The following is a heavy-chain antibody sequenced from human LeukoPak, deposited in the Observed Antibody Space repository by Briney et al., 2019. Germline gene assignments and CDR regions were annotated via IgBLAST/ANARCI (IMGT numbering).Heavy chain of an antibody. CDR3: AKDKPRYSSSWYVRFDP. J-gene: IGHJ5*02. Sequence: GGSLRLSCAASGFTFSSYAMSWVRQAPGKGLEWVSAISGSGGSTYYADSVKGRFTISRDNSKNTLYLQMNSLRAEDTAVYYCAKDKPRYSSSWYVRFDPWGQGTLVTFSS. CDR1: GFTFSSYA. D-gene: IGHD6-13*01. CDR2: ISGSGGST. V-gene: IGHV3-23*01.